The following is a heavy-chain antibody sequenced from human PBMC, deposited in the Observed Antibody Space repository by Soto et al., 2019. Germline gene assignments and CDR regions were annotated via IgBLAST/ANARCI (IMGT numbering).Heavy chain of an antibody. CDR3: AKSPLSVTSSYYFDY. CDR1: GFTFSSYG. V-gene: IGHV3-30*18. CDR2: ISYDGSNK. D-gene: IGHD4-17*01. J-gene: IGHJ4*02. Sequence: QVKLVESRGGVVQPGRSLRLSCAASGFTFSSYGMHWVRQAPGKGLEWVAVISYDGSNKYYADSVKGRFTISRDNSKNTLYLQMNSLRAEDTAVYYCAKSPLSVTSSYYFDYWGQGTLVTVSS.